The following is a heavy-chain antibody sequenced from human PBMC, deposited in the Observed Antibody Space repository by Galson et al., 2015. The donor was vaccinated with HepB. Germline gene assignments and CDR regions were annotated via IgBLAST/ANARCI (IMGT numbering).Heavy chain of an antibody. CDR1: GGSISSGGYY. V-gene: IGHV4-31*03. Sequence: TLSLTCTVSGGSISSGGYYWNWIRQHPGKGLEWIGYIHADGGTHYNPSLKSRLTISADTSNNEFSLRLSSVTAADTAVYYCARGMSCSTISCYEMDYWGQGTLVTVSS. J-gene: IGHJ4*02. CDR2: IHADGGT. D-gene: IGHD2-2*01. CDR3: ARGMSCSTISCYEMDY.